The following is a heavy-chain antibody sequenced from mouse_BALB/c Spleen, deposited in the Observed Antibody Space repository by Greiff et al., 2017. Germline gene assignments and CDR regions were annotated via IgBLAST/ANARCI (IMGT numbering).Heavy chain of an antibody. J-gene: IGHJ1*01. Sequence: VKLMESGPGLVQPSQSLSITCTVSGFSLTSYGVHWVRQSPGKGLEWLGVIWSGGSTDYNAAFISRLSISKDNSKSQVFFKMNSLQANDTAIYYCARDGNYVDWYFDVWGAGTTVTVSS. CDR2: IWSGGST. CDR1: GFSLTSYG. CDR3: ARDGNYVDWYFDV. V-gene: IGHV2-2*02. D-gene: IGHD2-1*01.